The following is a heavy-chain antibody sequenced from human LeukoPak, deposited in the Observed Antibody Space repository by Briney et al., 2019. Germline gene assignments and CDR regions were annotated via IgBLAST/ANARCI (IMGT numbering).Heavy chain of an antibody. J-gene: IGHJ4*02. D-gene: IGHD2-21*02. CDR1: GYTFTSYA. V-gene: IGHV1-18*01. Sequence: GASVKVSCKPSGYTFTSYALSWVRQAPGQGLEWMGWISTYSGNTNYAQKPQGRITMTIETSTSTAYMELRSLRSDDTAVYYCARGGSRVVTYGNFDYWGQGTLVTVSS. CDR3: ARGGSRVVTYGNFDY. CDR2: ISTYSGNT.